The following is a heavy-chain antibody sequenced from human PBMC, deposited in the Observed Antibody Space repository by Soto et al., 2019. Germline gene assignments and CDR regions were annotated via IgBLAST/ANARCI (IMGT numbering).Heavy chain of an antibody. D-gene: IGHD3-10*01. CDR3: ARGSWPAMVRGVIITRNWFDS. J-gene: IGHJ5*01. V-gene: IGHV1-46*01. CDR1: GYTFTSYY. CDR2: INPSGGST. Sequence: ASVKVSCKASGYTFTSYYMHGVRQAPGQGLEWMGIINPSGGSTSYAQKFQGRVTMTRDTSTSTVYMELSSLRSEDTAVYYCARGSWPAMVRGVIITRNWFDSWGQGTLVTVSS.